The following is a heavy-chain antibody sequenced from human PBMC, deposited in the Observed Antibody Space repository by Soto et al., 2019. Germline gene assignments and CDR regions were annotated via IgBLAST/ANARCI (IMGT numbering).Heavy chain of an antibody. CDR1: GGTFNTYD. CDR3: ARAFLRSHGAFDI. CDR2: IIPLFGTA. J-gene: IGHJ3*02. V-gene: IGHV1-69*13. Sequence: SVKVSCKASGGTFNTYDISWVRQAPGQGLEWMGGIIPLFGTANYAQKFQGTVTISADESTSTAHMELSSLRSEDTAVYYCARAFLRSHGAFDIWGQGTMVTVSS.